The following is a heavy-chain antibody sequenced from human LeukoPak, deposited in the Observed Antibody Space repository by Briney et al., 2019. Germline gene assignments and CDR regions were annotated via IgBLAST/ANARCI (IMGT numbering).Heavy chain of an antibody. V-gene: IGHV4-61*02. CDR2: IYTSGST. CDR1: GGSISSGSYY. J-gene: IGHJ4*02. CDR3: ARDLRIAAADYYFDY. D-gene: IGHD6-13*01. Sequence: SQTLSLTCTVSGGSISSGSYYWSWIRQPAGKGLEWTGRIYTSGSTNYNPSLKSRVTISVDTSKNQFSLKLSSVTAADTAVYYCARDLRIAAADYYFDYWGQGTLVTVSS.